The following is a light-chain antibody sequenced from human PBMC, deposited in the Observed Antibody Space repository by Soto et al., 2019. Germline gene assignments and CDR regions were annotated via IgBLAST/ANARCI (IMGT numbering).Light chain of an antibody. J-gene: IGLJ1*01. CDR1: SSDVGGSNF. V-gene: IGLV2-14*03. CDR2: DVA. CDR3: VSFTSSTTYG. Sequence: QSALTQPASVSASPGQSITISCTGTSSDVGGSNFVSWYQQHPGKPPKLIIYDVATRPSGVSNRFSGSKSGSTASLIISRLQTEDEAAYYCVSFTSSTTYGFGSGTKVTVL.